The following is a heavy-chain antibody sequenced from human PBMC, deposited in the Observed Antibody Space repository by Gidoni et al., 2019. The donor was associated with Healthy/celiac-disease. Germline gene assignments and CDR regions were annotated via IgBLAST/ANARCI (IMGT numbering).Heavy chain of an antibody. Sequence: EVQLVESGGGLVQPGGSLRLSCAASGFTFSRVWMTWVRQAPGKGLEWVANIKQEGSEEYYVDSVKGRFTISRDNTKNSLYLQMNSLRVEDTAVYYCARDGPEGYSYGPSPYSGYGMDVWGQGTTVTVSS. CDR1: GFTFSRVW. CDR3: ARDGPEGYSYGPSPYSGYGMDV. V-gene: IGHV3-7*01. D-gene: IGHD5-18*01. CDR2: IKQEGSEE. J-gene: IGHJ6*02.